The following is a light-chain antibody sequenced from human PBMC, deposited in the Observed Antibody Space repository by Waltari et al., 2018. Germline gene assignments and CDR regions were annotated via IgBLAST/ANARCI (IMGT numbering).Light chain of an antibody. V-gene: IGLV3-21*03. CDR3: QVWDSSSDQV. CDR1: NIGSKS. Sequence: SYVLTQPPSVSVAPGKTARITCGGNNIGSKSVHWYQQKPGQAPVLVVYDDSDRPSGNPERFSGSNSGNTATLTISRVEAGDEADYYCQVWDSSSDQVFGGGTKLTVL. CDR2: DDS. J-gene: IGLJ3*02.